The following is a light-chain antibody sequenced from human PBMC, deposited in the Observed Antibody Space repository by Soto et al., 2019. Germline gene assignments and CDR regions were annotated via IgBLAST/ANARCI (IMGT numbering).Light chain of an antibody. CDR2: EVS. CDR1: SSDVGGYNS. J-gene: IGLJ1*01. Sequence: QSALTQPPSASGSPGQSVTISCTGTSSDVGGYNSVSWYQHHPGKAPKLMIYEVSERPSGVPDRFSGSKSANTPSLTVSGLQAEDEADYYCSSYAGSNNYVFGPGTKVTVL. V-gene: IGLV2-8*01. CDR3: SSYAGSNNYV.